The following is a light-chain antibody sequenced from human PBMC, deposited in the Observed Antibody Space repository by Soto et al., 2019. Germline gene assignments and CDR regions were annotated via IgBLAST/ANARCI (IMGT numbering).Light chain of an antibody. Sequence: EIGLTKYPATLSVSPGERATLSCRASQSVSSNLVWYQQKPGQAPRLLIHGASTRATGIPARFSGSGSGTEFTLTISRLEPEDSAVYYCQQYDKWFSITFGQAALLQ. CDR2: GAS. V-gene: IGKV3-15*01. J-gene: IGKJ5*01. CDR1: QSVSSN. CDR3: QQYDKWFSIT.